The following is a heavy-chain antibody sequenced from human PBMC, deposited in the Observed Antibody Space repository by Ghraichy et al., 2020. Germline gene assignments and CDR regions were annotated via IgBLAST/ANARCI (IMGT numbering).Heavy chain of an antibody. Sequence: GSLRLSCAASGFTFSVYSMNWVRQAPGKGLEWVLSISSTSTYIYYADSVKGRFTISRDNTRNSLSLQMNSLRAEDTAVYYCARNPGDYYDATAQEIDYWGQGTLVTVSS. D-gene: IGHD3-22*01. V-gene: IGHV3-21*01. J-gene: IGHJ4*02. CDR1: GFTFSVYS. CDR3: ARNPGDYYDATAQEIDY. CDR2: ISSTSTYI.